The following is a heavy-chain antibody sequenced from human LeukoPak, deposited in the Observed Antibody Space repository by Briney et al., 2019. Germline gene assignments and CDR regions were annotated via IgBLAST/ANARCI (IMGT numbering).Heavy chain of an antibody. V-gene: IGHV3-33*01. D-gene: IGHD6-13*01. CDR2: IWYDGSNK. J-gene: IGHJ4*02. CDR1: GFPFSSYG. CDR3: ARGFASIAAAGTLGAPYYFDY. Sequence: GGSLRLSCAASGFPFSSYGMHWVRQAPGKGLEWVAVIWYDGSNKYYADSVKGRFTISRDNSKNTLYLQMNSLRAEDTAVYYCARGFASIAAAGTLGAPYYFDYWGQGTLVTVSS.